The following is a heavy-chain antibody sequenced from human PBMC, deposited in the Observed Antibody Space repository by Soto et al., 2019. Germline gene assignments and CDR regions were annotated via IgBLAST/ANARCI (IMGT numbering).Heavy chain of an antibody. V-gene: IGHV3-23*01. CDR2: ISGSDGST. CDR1: GFTLSSYG. J-gene: IGHJ5*02. Sequence: EVQLLESGGGLVQPGGSLRLSCAASGFTLSSYGLTWVRQAPGKGLEWVSGISGSDGSTYYADSVKGRFTISRDNSKNTVYLQMNSLRVEDTAIYYCAKALPYFDWPNWFDPWGQGTLVTVSS. CDR3: AKALPYFDWPNWFDP. D-gene: IGHD3-9*01.